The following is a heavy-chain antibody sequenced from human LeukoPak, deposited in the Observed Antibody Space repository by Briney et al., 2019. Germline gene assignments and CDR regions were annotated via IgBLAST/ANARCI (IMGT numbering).Heavy chain of an antibody. Sequence: SETLSLTCTVSGGSIRSGGYYWSWIRQHPGKGLEWIGYISSSGSTYYNPSLKSRVTISVDTSKNQFSLNLSSVTAADTAVYYCATRVSSSRYLPYFDYWGQGTLVTVSS. D-gene: IGHD6-13*01. V-gene: IGHV4-31*03. CDR1: GGSIRSGGYY. J-gene: IGHJ4*02. CDR3: ATRVSSSRYLPYFDY. CDR2: ISSSGST.